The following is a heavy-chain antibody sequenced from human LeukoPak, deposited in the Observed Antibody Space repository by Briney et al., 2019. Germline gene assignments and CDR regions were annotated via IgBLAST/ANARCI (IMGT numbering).Heavy chain of an antibody. CDR3: ARSPYDSSGYYFDY. CDR2: IYYSGST. Sequence: SETLSLTCTVSGGSISSHYWSWLRQPPGKGLEWIGYIYYSGSTNYNPSLKSRVTISVDTSKNQFSLKLSSVTAADTAVYYCARSPYDSSGYYFDYWGQGTLVTVSS. V-gene: IGHV4-59*11. CDR1: GGSISSHY. J-gene: IGHJ4*02. D-gene: IGHD3-22*01.